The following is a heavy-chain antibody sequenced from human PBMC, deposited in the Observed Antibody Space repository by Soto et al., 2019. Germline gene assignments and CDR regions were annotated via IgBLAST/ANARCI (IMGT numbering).Heavy chain of an antibody. V-gene: IGHV4-59*08. Sequence: QVQLQQSGPGLVKPSETLSLTCTVSSGPSRSHNWGWIRQPPGGGLEWIGYIYHTGDTSYNPSLRSRVTTSADTSTNNISLTMRSVTAADTAVYYCVRQGIGDLHGLVDVWGQGTRVSVSS. J-gene: IGHJ6*02. CDR1: SGPSRSHN. D-gene: IGHD3-10*01. CDR3: VRQGIGDLHGLVDV. CDR2: IYHTGDT.